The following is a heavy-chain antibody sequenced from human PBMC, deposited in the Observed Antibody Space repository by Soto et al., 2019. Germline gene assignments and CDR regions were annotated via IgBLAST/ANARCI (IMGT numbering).Heavy chain of an antibody. Sequence: GGSLRLSCAASGFTFSSYGMHWVRQAPGKGLEWVAVIWYDGSNKYYADSVKGRFTISRDNSKNTLYLQMNSLRAEDTAVYYCARPFWPEEIAARDAFDIWGQGTMVTVSS. D-gene: IGHD6-6*01. CDR2: IWYDGSNK. CDR1: GFTFSSYG. V-gene: IGHV3-33*01. J-gene: IGHJ3*02. CDR3: ARPFWPEEIAARDAFDI.